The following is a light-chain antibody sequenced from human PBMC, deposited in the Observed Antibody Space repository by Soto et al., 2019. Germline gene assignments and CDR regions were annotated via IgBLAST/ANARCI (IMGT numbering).Light chain of an antibody. V-gene: IGKV1-5*03. CDR1: QDVSQW. J-gene: IGKJ2*01. CDR2: KAS. CDR3: QQYDSDSYT. Sequence: DIQMTQSPSTLSASVGDRVIITCRASQDVSQWLAWYQQKPGKAPKLLIYKASQLESGVPSRFSGRGSGTEFTLTISDLQPDDFATYFCQQYDSDSYTFGQGTKLDIK.